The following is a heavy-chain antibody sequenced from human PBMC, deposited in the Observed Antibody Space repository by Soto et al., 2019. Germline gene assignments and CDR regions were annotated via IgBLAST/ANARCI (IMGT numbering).Heavy chain of an antibody. J-gene: IGHJ4*02. CDR2: IYYSGSA. V-gene: IGHV4-39*01. Sequence: PSETLSLTCPVSGASLTSNNYYCGWIRQPPGKGLERIGSIYYSGSAYYNPSLKNRVTISVDTPPNHFSLNLRSVTPADTAVYYFARHGIYCSGGNCYAGFLDYWGQGTPVTVSS. CDR3: ARHGIYCSGGNCYAGFLDY. D-gene: IGHD2-15*01. CDR1: GASLTSNNYY.